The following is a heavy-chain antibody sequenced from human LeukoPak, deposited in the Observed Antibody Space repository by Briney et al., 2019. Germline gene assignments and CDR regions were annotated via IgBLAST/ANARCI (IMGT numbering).Heavy chain of an antibody. J-gene: IGHJ4*02. Sequence: PSETLSLTCTVSGGSISSSSYYWGWIRQPPGKGLEWIGSTYYSGSTYYNPSLKSRVTISVDTSKNQFSLKLSSVTAADTAVYYCARHKVAGVDYWGQGTLVTVSS. CDR3: ARHKVAGVDY. V-gene: IGHV4-39*01. CDR2: TYYSGST. CDR1: GGSISSSSYY. D-gene: IGHD6-19*01.